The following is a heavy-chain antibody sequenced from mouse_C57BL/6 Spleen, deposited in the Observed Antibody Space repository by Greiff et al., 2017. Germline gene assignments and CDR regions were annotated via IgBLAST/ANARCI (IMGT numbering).Heavy chain of an antibody. Sequence: DVKLQESGGGLVKPGGSLKLSCAASGFTFSSYAMSWVRQTPEKRLEWVATISDGGSYTYYPDNVKGRFTISRDNAKNNLYLQMSHLKSEDTAMYYCARDEGRFAYWGQGTLVTVSA. V-gene: IGHV5-4*01. CDR1: GFTFSSYA. CDR3: ARDEGRFAY. CDR2: ISDGGSYT. J-gene: IGHJ3*01.